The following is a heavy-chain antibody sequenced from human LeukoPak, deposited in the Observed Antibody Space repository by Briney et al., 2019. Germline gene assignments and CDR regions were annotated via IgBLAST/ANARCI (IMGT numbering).Heavy chain of an antibody. D-gene: IGHD4-17*01. J-gene: IGHJ4*02. CDR1: GYTFTSYG. Sequence: GASVKVSCKASGYTFTSYGISWVRQAPGQGLEWMGWISAYNGNTNYARKLQGRVTMTTDTSTSTAYMELRSLRSDDTAVYYCARLLSDDYGDYAHFQWGQGTLVTVSS. CDR3: ARLLSDDYGDYAHFQ. V-gene: IGHV1-18*01. CDR2: ISAYNGNT.